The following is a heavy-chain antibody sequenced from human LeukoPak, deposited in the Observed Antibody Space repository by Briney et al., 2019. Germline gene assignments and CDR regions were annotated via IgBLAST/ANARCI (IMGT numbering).Heavy chain of an antibody. V-gene: IGHV3-23*01. Sequence: GGSLRLSCTASGFTFSSYTMTWVRQAPGKGLKWVSTITTGDGNTYYADSVKGRFTVSRDDSKNTLYLQMNSLRAEDTAVYYCAKGSSSSRPYYFDYWGQGTLVTVSS. CDR3: AKGSSSSRPYYFDY. CDR2: ITTGDGNT. D-gene: IGHD6-13*01. J-gene: IGHJ4*02. CDR1: GFTFSSYT.